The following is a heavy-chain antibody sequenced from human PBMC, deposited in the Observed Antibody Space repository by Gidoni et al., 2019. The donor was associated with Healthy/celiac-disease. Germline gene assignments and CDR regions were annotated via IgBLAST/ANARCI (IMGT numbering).Heavy chain of an antibody. CDR2: IYSGGST. Sequence: EVQLVESGGGLVQPGGSLRLSCAASGFTVSRNYMSWVRQAPGKGLEWVSVIYSGGSTYYADSVKGRFTISRDNSKNTLYLQMNSLRAEDTAVYYCASWPPFGIAAAGHIFDYWGQGTLVTVSS. CDR3: ASWPPFGIAAAGHIFDY. V-gene: IGHV3-66*01. J-gene: IGHJ4*02. CDR1: GFTVSRNY. D-gene: IGHD6-13*01.